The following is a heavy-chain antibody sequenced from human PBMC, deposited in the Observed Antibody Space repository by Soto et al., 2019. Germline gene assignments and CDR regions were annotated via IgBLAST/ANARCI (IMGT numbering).Heavy chain of an antibody. CDR1: GFTFNNYA. CDR3: AKLGSSSWSPHYYFDY. J-gene: IGHJ4*02. V-gene: IGHV3-23*01. Sequence: ESRGGLVQPGGSLRLSCAASGFTFNNYAMGWVRQAPGKGLEWVSAITDSGDDTYYIDSVKGRFTISRDNSKSTLYLQMNSLRAEDTAIYYCAKLGSSSWSPHYYFDYWGQGTLVTVSS. D-gene: IGHD2-2*01. CDR2: ITDSGDDT.